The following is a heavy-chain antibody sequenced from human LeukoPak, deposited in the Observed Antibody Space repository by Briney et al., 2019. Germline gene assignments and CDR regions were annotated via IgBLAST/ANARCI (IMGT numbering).Heavy chain of an antibody. Sequence: GGSLRLSCSASGFTFSSYSMNWGRQAPGKGLEWVSSISSSSSYIYYADSVKGRFTISRDNAKNSLYLQMSSLRAEDTAVYYCARDKVTYDFWSGYEGAFYFDYWGQGTMVTVSS. CDR1: GFTFSSYS. V-gene: IGHV3-21*01. J-gene: IGHJ4*02. D-gene: IGHD3-3*01. CDR3: ARDKVTYDFWSGYEGAFYFDY. CDR2: ISSSSSYI.